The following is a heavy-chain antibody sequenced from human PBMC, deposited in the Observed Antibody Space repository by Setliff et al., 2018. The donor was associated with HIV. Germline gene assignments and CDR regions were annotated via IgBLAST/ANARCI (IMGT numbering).Heavy chain of an antibody. J-gene: IGHJ3*02. V-gene: IGHV4-38-2*01. CDR3: ARTLAYHAFDI. Sequence: SETLSLTCAVPGYSISGGYYWGWIRQPPGKGLEWIGSIYTSGSTNYNPSLKSRVTMSVDTSKNQFSLKLSSVTAADTAVYYCARTLAYHAFDIWGQGTMVTVSS. CDR1: GYSISGGYY. CDR2: IYTSGST. D-gene: IGHD2-2*01.